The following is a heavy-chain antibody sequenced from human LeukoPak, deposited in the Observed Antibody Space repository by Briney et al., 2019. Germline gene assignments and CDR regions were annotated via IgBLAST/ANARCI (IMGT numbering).Heavy chain of an antibody. CDR1: GYTFTSYD. CDR2: MNPNSGNT. CDR3: ARDNEIVSTMVRENWFDP. D-gene: IGHD3-10*01. V-gene: IGHV1-8*01. J-gene: IGHJ5*02. Sequence: ASVKVSCKASGYTFTSYDINWVRQATGQGLEWMGWMNPNSGNTGYAQKFQGRVTMTRDTSISTAYMELSRLRSDDTAVYYCARDNEIVSTMVRENWFDPWGQGTLVTVSS.